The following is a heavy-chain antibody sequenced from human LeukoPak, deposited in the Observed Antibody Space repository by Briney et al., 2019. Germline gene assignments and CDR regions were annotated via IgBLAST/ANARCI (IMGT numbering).Heavy chain of an antibody. CDR3: AKAMIVMVNYYYYGMDV. J-gene: IGHJ6*02. CDR2: ISYDGSNK. Sequence: PGGSLRLSCAASGFTFSSYAMHWVRQAPGKGLEWVAVISYDGSNKYYADSVKGRFTISRDNSKNTLYLQMNSLRAEDTAVYYCAKAMIVMVNYYYYGMDVWGQGTTVTVSS. V-gene: IGHV3-30-3*01. CDR1: GFTFSSYA. D-gene: IGHD3-22*01.